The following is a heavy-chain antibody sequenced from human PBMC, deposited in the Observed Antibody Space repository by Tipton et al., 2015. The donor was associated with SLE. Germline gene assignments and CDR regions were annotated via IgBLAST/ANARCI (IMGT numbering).Heavy chain of an antibody. CDR3: VRDWEDSGMDV. J-gene: IGHJ6*02. V-gene: IGHV3-21*06. CDR2: ITSSSSRI. CDR1: GFTFSSYA. Sequence: SLRLSCAASGFTFSSYAMNWVRQAPGKGLEWVSSITSSSSRIYYADSVRGRITISRDNAQNSLYLQMNSLRAEDTAVYYCVRDWEDSGMDVWGQGTTVTVSS. D-gene: IGHD1-26*01.